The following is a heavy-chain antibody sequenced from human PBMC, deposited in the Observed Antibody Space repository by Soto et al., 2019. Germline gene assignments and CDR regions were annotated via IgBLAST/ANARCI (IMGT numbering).Heavy chain of an antibody. CDR2: ITGSSGST. CDR3: AKGLSGPWDYFYGMDF. D-gene: IGHD6-25*01. V-gene: IGHV3-23*01. Sequence: GGSLRLSCSASGFIFSAYAMSWVRQAPGKGLEWVAVITGSSGSTHYADSVKGRFTVSSDNSKNTLFLQMKSLRADDTAVYYCAKGLSGPWDYFYGMDFWGPGTTVTVSS. J-gene: IGHJ6*02. CDR1: GFIFSAYA.